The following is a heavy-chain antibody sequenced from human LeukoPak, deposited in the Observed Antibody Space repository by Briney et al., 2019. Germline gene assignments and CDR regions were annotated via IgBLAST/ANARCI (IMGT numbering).Heavy chain of an antibody. D-gene: IGHD3-22*01. CDR2: IYYSGST. J-gene: IGHJ4*02. Sequence: SETLSLTCTVSGYSISSGYYWGWIRQPPGKGLEWIGYIYYSGSTNYNPSLKSRVTISVDTSKNQFSLKLSSVTAADTAVYYCGGGGYLPYLIDYWGQGTLVTVSS. V-gene: IGHV4-61*01. CDR3: GGGGYLPYLIDY. CDR1: GYSISSGYY.